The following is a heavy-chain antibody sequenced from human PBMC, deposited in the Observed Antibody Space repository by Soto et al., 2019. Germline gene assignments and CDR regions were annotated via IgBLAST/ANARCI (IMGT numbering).Heavy chain of an antibody. CDR1: GGSISSSSYY. J-gene: IGHJ6*02. CDR3: ARLGSGWFNYYGMDV. CDR2: IYYSGST. Sequence: SETLSLTCTVSGGSISSSSYYWGWIRQPPGKGLEWIGSIYYSGSTYYNPSLKSRVTISVDTSKNQFSLKLSSVTAADTDVYYCARLGSGWFNYYGMDVWGQGTTVTVSS. V-gene: IGHV4-39*01. D-gene: IGHD6-19*01.